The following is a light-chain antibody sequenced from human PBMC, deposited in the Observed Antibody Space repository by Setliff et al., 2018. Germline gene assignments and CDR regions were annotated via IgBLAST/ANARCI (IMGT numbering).Light chain of an antibody. CDR2: DVY. V-gene: IGLV2-11*01. J-gene: IGLJ2*01. CDR1: SNDVGSYDL. Sequence: QSVLAQPASVSGSPGQSITISCSGTSNDVGSYDLVSWYQQHPGKAPKLLISDVYKRPSGVPDRFSGSKSGNTASLTISGLQAEDEADYFCSSYADSDTSVLFGGGTKVTV. CDR3: SSYADSDTSVL.